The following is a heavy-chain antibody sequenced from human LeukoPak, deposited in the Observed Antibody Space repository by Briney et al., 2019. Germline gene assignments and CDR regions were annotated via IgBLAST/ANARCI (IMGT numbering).Heavy chain of an antibody. D-gene: IGHD6-6*01. Sequence: GGSLRLSCAASGFTFSSYWMHWVRQAPGKGLEWVAVIWYDGSNKYYADSVKGRFTISRDNSKNTLYLQMNSLRAEDTAVYYCARDPRYSSSYYFDYWGQGTLVTVSS. CDR3: ARDPRYSSSYYFDY. CDR2: IWYDGSNK. CDR1: GFTFSSYW. J-gene: IGHJ4*02. V-gene: IGHV3-33*08.